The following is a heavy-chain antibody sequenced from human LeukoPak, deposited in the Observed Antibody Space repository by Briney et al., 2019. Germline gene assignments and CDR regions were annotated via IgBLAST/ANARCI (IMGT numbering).Heavy chain of an antibody. J-gene: IGHJ4*02. CDR1: GYTFTVYY. D-gene: IGHD3-9*01. CDR3: ARGLYYDIVTGYFDY. CDR2: INPNSGGT. V-gene: IGHV1-2*02. Sequence: ASVKVSCKASGYTFTVYYMHWVRQAPGQGLEWMGWINPNSGGTNYAQKFQGRVTMTRDTSISTAYMELSRLRSDDTAVYYCARGLYYDIVTGYFDYWGQGTLVTVSS.